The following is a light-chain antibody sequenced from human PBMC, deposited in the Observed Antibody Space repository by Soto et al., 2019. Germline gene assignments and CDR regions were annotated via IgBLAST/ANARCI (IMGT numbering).Light chain of an antibody. V-gene: IGKV3-11*01. CDR1: QSVSSY. J-gene: IGKJ3*01. CDR2: DAS. CDR3: QQRSNWPPRVT. Sequence: EIVLTQSPATLSLSPGERATLSCRASQSVSSYLAWYQQKPGHAPRLLIYDASNRATGIPARFSGSGSGTDFTLTISSLETEDFAVYYCQQRSNWPPRVTFGPGNKVDIK.